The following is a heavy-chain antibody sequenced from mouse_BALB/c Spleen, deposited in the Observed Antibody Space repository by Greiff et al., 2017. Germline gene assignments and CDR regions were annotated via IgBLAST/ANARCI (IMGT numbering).Heavy chain of an antibody. CDR2: INPDSSTI. CDR1: GFDFSRYW. D-gene: IGHD2-1*01. CDR3: ARRSYGNAAWFAY. J-gene: IGHJ3*01. Sequence: EVKLQESGGGLVQPGGSLKLSCAASGFDFSRYWMSWVRQAPGKGLEWIGEINPDSSTINYTPSLKDKFIISRDNAKNTLYLQMSKVRSEDTALYYCARRSYGNAAWFAYWGQGTLVTVSA. V-gene: IGHV4-1*02.